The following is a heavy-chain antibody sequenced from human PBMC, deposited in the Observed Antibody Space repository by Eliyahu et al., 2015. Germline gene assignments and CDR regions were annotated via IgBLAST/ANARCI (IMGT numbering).Heavy chain of an antibody. J-gene: IGHJ4*02. Sequence: QVQLVESGGGVXQPGRSLRLXCAASGFTFSSYGMHWVXQAPGKGLEXVAVISYDGSNKYYADSVKGRFTISRDNSKNTLYLQMNSLRAEDTAVYYCAKNGFGDWDFDYWGQGTLVTVSS. CDR3: AKNGFGDWDFDY. V-gene: IGHV3-30*18. CDR2: ISYDGSNK. CDR1: GFTFSSYG. D-gene: IGHD2-21*02.